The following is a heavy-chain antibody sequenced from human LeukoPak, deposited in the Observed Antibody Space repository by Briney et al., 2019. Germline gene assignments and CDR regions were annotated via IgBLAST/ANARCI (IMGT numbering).Heavy chain of an antibody. CDR1: GVSISRCTYS. CDR3: ARDWNRYAY. D-gene: IGHD1-1*01. J-gene: IGHJ4*02. CDR2: FSCSGST. Sequence: PSETLSLTCSVSGVSISRCTYSWGWIRQPPGKWLEWIGGFSCSGSTYYNPSLKSLVTISVDTSKSQFSLYMDSVTAADTAVYYCARDWNRYAYWGQGNLVTVSS. V-gene: IGHV4-39*07.